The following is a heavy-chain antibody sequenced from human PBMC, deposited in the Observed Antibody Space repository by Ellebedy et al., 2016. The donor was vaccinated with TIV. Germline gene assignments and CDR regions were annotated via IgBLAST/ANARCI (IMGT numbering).Heavy chain of an antibody. D-gene: IGHD1-26*01. J-gene: IGHJ4*02. Sequence: AASVEVSCKASGGTFSNYAFNWVRQAPGQGLEWMGRIIPILGVAEYAQNFQGRVMFTADKYTTTAYMELSSLRSEDTAVYYCARWGGSSGRFQGPYDYWGQGTLVAVSS. CDR2: IIPILGVA. CDR3: ARWGGSSGRFQGPYDY. V-gene: IGHV1-69*04. CDR1: GGTFSNYA.